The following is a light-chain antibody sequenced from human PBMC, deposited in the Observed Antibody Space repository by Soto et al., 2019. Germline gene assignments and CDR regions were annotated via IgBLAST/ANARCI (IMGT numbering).Light chain of an antibody. CDR2: EDN. Sequence: QSALTQPASVSGSPGPSITLSCTVTSSDVGSYNLVSWYQQHPGKPPKLMIYEDNMRPSGVSDRFSGSNSGNTASLTISGLQADDEAYYYCCSYSGSNTYVFGTGTKLTVL. J-gene: IGLJ1*01. V-gene: IGLV2-23*01. CDR3: CSYSGSNTYV. CDR1: SSDVGSYNL.